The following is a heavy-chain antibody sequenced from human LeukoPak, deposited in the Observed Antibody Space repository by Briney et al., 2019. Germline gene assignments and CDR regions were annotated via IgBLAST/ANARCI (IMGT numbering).Heavy chain of an antibody. CDR2: IYYSGTT. D-gene: IGHD2-15*01. J-gene: IGHJ4*02. CDR3: ARDGGSGGRLFDS. V-gene: IGHV4-59*01. CDR1: GESFSGYY. Sequence: SETLSLTCAVYGESFSGYYWSWIRQPPGKGLEWIGYIYYSGTTKYNPSLQSRVTISVDTSKNQFSLRLSSVTAADTAVYYCARDGGSGGRLFDSWGQGTLVTVSS.